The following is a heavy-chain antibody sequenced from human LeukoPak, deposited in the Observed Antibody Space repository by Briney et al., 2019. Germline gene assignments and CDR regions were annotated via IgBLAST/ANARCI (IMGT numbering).Heavy chain of an antibody. CDR1: GFLFSSYA. CDR3: VKRGISEFDY. Sequence: GGSLRLSCSPSGFLFSSYAMHWVRQAPGKGLEYFSGNSSNGGRTYYADSVKGRFTISRENSKNTLYLQMSSLRAEEKVVYYCVKRGISEFDYWGQGALVTVTA. J-gene: IGHJ4*02. D-gene: IGHD3-3*02. CDR2: NSSNGGRT. V-gene: IGHV3-64D*06.